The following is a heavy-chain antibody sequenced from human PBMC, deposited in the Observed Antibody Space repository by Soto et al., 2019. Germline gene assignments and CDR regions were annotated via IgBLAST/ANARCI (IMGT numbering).Heavy chain of an antibody. CDR1: GYTFTGYY. Sequence: ASVKVSCKASGYTFTGYYMHWVRQAPGQGLEWMGWINPNSGGTNYAQKFQGGVTMTRDTSISTAYMELSRLRSDDTAVYYCAREGVVPAAISDYWGQGTLVTVSS. J-gene: IGHJ4*02. CDR2: INPNSGGT. V-gene: IGHV1-2*02. D-gene: IGHD2-2*01. CDR3: AREGVVPAAISDY.